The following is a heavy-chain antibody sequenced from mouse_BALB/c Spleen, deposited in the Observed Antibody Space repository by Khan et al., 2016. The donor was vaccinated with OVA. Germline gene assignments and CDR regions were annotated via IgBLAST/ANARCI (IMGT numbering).Heavy chain of an antibody. D-gene: IGHD4-1*01. CDR3: AREASSWDVSFPY. CDR1: GYTFTNYV. J-gene: IGHJ3*01. V-gene: IGHV1S136*01. CDR2: INPYNAGT. Sequence: VQLQQSGPELVEPGASVKMSCKASGYTFTNYVMHWVKQKPGQGLEWIGYINPYNAGTRYNEKFKGKATLTSDISSTTAYMALRSLTSAVSAVYYCAREASSWDVSFPYWGQGTLVTVAA.